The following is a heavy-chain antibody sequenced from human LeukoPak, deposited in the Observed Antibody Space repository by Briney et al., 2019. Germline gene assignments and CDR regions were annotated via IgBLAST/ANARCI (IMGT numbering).Heavy chain of an antibody. D-gene: IGHD3-22*01. CDR3: ARHYSYYDSSAYWT. CDR2: IYHSGST. J-gene: IGHJ4*02. Sequence: PSQTLSLTCAVSGGSISSGGYSWSWIRQPPGKGLEWIGYIYHSGSTYYNPSLKSRVTISVDRSKNQFSLKLSSVTAADTAVYYCARHYSYYDSSAYWTWGQGTLVTVSS. CDR1: GGSISSGGYS. V-gene: IGHV4-30-2*02.